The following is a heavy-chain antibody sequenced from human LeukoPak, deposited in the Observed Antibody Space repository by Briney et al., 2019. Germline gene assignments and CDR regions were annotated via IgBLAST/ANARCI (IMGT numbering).Heavy chain of an antibody. D-gene: IGHD3-16*02. V-gene: IGHV4-34*01. J-gene: IGHJ3*02. CDR1: GGSFSSYY. CDR2: INHSGST. CDR3: ARHLRMGVGYTVGLRPRDAFDI. Sequence: SETLSLTCAVYGGSFSSYYWNWIRQPPGKGLEWIGEINHSGSTNYNPSLKSRVTTSVDTSKNQFSLKLSSVTAADTAVYYCARHLRMGVGYTVGLRPRDAFDIWGQGTMVTVSS.